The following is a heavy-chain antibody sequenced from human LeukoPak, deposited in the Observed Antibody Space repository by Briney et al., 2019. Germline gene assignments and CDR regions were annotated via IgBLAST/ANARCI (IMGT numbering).Heavy chain of an antibody. Sequence: GASVKVSCKASGYTFTGYYMHWVRQAPGQGLEWMGWINPNSGGTNYAQKFQGRVTMTRDTSISTAYMELSRLRSDDTAVYYCARKCDVVVPGRGVYNWFDPWGQGTLVTVSS. J-gene: IGHJ5*02. V-gene: IGHV1-2*02. D-gene: IGHD2-2*01. CDR2: INPNSGGT. CDR3: ARKCDVVVPGRGVYNWFDP. CDR1: GYTFTGYY.